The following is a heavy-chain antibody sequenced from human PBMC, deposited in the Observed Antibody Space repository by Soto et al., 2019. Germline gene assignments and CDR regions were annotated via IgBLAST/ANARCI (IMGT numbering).Heavy chain of an antibody. D-gene: IGHD2-2*01. J-gene: IGHJ6*02. CDR3: ARDDCSSTSCYPGYYYYGMDV. CDR1: GGTFSSYA. V-gene: IGHV1-69*01. CDR2: IIPIFGTA. Sequence: QVQLVQSGAEVKKPGSSVKVSCTASGGTFSSYAISWVRQAPGQGLEWMGGIIPIFGTANYAQKFQGRVTITADESTSTAYMELSSLRSEDTAVYYCARDDCSSTSCYPGYYYYGMDVWGQGTTVTVSS.